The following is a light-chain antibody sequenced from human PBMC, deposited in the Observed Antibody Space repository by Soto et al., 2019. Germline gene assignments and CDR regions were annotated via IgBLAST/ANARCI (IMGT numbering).Light chain of an antibody. CDR2: WAS. V-gene: IGKV4-1*01. J-gene: IGKJ1*01. CDR3: QQYYSTPQT. Sequence: DIVMTQSPYSLAVSLGERATINCKSSQSVLYSSNNKNYLAWYQQKPGQRPKLLIYWASTRESGVPDRFSGSGSGTDFTLTISSLQAEDVAVYYCQQYYSTPQTFGQGTKVDIK. CDR1: QSVLYSSNNKNY.